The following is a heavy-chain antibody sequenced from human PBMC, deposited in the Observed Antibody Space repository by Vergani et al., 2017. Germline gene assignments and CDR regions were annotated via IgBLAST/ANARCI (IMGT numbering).Heavy chain of an antibody. V-gene: IGHV4-59*04. CDR3: ASKPTGTSWYSVKYYFDF. Sequence: QVRLQESGPGLVKPSETLSLTCSVSGGSMSGYYWSWIRQPPGKGLEWLGYIYYSGSTYYNPSLKSRLTMSVDTSKNQFSLELSSVTASDTAMYYCASKPTGTSWYSVKYYFDFWGQGTLVAVSS. D-gene: IGHD6-13*01. CDR2: IYYSGST. CDR1: GGSMSGYY. J-gene: IGHJ4*02.